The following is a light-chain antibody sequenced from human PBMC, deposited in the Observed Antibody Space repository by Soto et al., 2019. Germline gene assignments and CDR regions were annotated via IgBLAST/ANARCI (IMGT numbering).Light chain of an antibody. CDR3: NSYTSSGTYV. Sequence: QSALTQPASVSGSPGQSITISCSGSSSDVGGYNSVSWYQQHPGKAPKLLIYEVTNRPSGLSNRFSGSKSGSAASLTISWLQAEDEADYYCNSYTSSGTYVFGTGTKLTV. V-gene: IGLV2-14*01. CDR1: SSDVGGYNS. J-gene: IGLJ1*01. CDR2: EVT.